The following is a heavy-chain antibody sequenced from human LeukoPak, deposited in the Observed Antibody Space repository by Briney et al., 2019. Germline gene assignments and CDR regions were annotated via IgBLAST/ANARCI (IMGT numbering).Heavy chain of an antibody. CDR3: AKGAGYCSSTSCNGRYYFGY. D-gene: IGHD2-2*01. J-gene: IGHJ4*02. CDR1: GFTFSSYS. Sequence: GGSLRLSCAASGFTFSSYSMHWVRQAPGKGLERVAFIWVVGRNRYYAGSVKCRFTIYRDNSKNTLYVQMTRLIAVDTAVYYCAKGAGYCSSTSCNGRYYFGYWGQGTLVTVSS. CDR2: IWVVGRNR. V-gene: IGHV3-30*02.